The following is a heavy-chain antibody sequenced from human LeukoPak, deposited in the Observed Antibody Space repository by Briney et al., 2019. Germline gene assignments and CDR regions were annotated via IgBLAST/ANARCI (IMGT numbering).Heavy chain of an antibody. CDR2: IYRDGSST. CDR3: ARDGDAYNFDY. V-gene: IGHV3-74*01. J-gene: IGHJ4*01. Sequence: PSGGSLRLSCAASGFTFSGYWMHWARQAPGRGLVWVSRIYRDGSSTNYADSVKGRFTISRDNAKSTLYLQMNSLRDEDTAVYYCARDGDAYNFDYWGHGTLVTVSS. D-gene: IGHD5-24*01. CDR1: GFTFSGYW.